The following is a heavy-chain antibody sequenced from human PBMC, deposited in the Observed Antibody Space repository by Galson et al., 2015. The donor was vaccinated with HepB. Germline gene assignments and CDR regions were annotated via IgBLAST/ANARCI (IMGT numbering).Heavy chain of an antibody. CDR1: GFTFSSYW. CDR3: ASEVGSGWYGSLYYYGMDV. D-gene: IGHD6-19*01. Sequence: SLRLSCAASGFTFSSYWMHWVRQAPRKGLVWVSRINSDGSSTSYADSVKGRFTISRDNAKNTLYLQMNSLRAEDTAVYSCASEVGSGWYGSLYYYGMDVWGQGTTVTVSS. CDR2: INSDGSST. J-gene: IGHJ6*02. V-gene: IGHV3-74*01.